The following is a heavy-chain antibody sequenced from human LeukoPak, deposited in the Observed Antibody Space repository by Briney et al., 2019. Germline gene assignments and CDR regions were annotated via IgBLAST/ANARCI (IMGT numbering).Heavy chain of an antibody. Sequence: SETLSLTCTVSGGSMGTYYWSWIRQPAGKGLEWIGRIYTSENTNYNPSLKSRVTISVDTSKNQFSLKLSSVTAADTAVYYCAREKRYCSSTSCYHYYYYGMDVWGQGTTVTVSS. D-gene: IGHD2-2*01. CDR3: AREKRYCSSTSCYHYYYYGMDV. V-gene: IGHV4-4*07. CDR2: IYTSENT. CDR1: GGSMGTYY. J-gene: IGHJ6*02.